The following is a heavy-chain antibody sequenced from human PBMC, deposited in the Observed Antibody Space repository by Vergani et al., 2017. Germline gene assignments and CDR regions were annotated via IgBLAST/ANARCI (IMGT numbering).Heavy chain of an antibody. J-gene: IGHJ4*02. CDR1: GFTFSGYS. CDR3: ARAAAAVH. V-gene: IGHV3-21*01. CDR2: ISSSSSYI. D-gene: IGHD6-13*01. Sequence: EVQLVESGGGLVQPGGSLKLSCAASGFTFSGYSMNWVRQSPGKGLEWVSSISSSSSYIYYADSVKCRFTISRDNAKNSLYLQMNSLRAEDTAVYYCARAAAAVHWGQGTLVTVSS.